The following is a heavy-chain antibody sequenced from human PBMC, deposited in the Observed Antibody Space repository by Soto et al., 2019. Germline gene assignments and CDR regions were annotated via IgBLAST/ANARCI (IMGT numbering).Heavy chain of an antibody. Sequence: GGSLRLSCAASGFTFSSYAMHWVRQAPGKGLEWVAVISYDGSNKYYADSVKGRFTISRDNSKNTLYLQMNSLRAEDTAVYYCARDFRTGYCSSTSCCSSPSPLFDYWGQGTLVTVSS. D-gene: IGHD2-2*01. V-gene: IGHV3-30-3*01. CDR2: ISYDGSNK. CDR1: GFTFSSYA. CDR3: ARDFRTGYCSSTSCCSSPSPLFDY. J-gene: IGHJ4*01.